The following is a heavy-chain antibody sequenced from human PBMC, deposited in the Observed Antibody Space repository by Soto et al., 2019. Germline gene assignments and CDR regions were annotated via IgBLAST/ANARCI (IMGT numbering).Heavy chain of an antibody. CDR1: GFTFSSYG. CDR3: AKDSGIVATFYFDY. J-gene: IGHJ4*02. V-gene: IGHV3-30*18. D-gene: IGHD5-12*01. Sequence: GGSLRLSCAASGFTFSSYGMHWVRQAPGKGLEWVAVISYDGSNKYYADSVKGRFTISRDNSKNTLYLQMNSLRAEDTAVYYCAKDSGIVATFYFDYWGQGTLVTVSS. CDR2: ISYDGSNK.